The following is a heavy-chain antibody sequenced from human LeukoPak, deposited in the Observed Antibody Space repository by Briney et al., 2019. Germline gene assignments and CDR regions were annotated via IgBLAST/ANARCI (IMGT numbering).Heavy chain of an antibody. CDR2: FDASGST. CDR3: ARDRFESFDY. J-gene: IGHJ4*02. Sequence: CFDASGSTKYNPSLKSRITISVERSKNQFSVRLGSVTAADTAVYYCARDRFESFDYWGRGTLVIVSP. D-gene: IGHD3-16*01. V-gene: IGHV4-61*02.